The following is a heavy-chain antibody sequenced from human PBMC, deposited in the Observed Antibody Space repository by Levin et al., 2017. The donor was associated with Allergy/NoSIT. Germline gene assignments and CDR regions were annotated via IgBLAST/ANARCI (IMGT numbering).Heavy chain of an antibody. CDR3: AKGYNWNDLTGMDV. J-gene: IGHJ6*03. CDR1: GFTFDDYA. Sequence: SLKISCAASGFTFDDYAMHWVRQAPGKGLEWVSGISWNSGSIGYADSVKGRFTISRDNAKNSLYLQMNSLRAEDTALYYCAKGYNWNDLTGMDVWGEGTTVTVSS. CDR2: ISWNSGSI. D-gene: IGHD1-20*01. V-gene: IGHV3-9*01.